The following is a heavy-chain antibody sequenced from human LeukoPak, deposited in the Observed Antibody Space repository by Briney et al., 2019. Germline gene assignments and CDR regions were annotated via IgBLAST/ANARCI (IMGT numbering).Heavy chain of an antibody. Sequence: GGSLRLSCAASGFTVSSNYMSWVRQAPGKGLEWVSVIYSGGSTYSADSVKGRFTISRDNSKNTLYLQMNSLRAEDTAVYYCARGEMVPYYFDYWGQGTLVTASS. D-gene: IGHD5-24*01. V-gene: IGHV3-53*01. J-gene: IGHJ4*02. CDR3: ARGEMVPYYFDY. CDR2: IYSGGST. CDR1: GFTVSSNY.